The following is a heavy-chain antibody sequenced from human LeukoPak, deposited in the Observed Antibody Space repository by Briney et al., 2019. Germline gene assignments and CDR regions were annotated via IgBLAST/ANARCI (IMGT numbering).Heavy chain of an antibody. CDR1: GFSLSTSGVG. V-gene: IGHV2-5*02. CDR2: IYWDDDK. D-gene: IGHD3-16*02. CDR3: AHTAPMITFGGVIVPSAYFDY. J-gene: IGHJ4*02. Sequence: SGPTLVKPTQTLTLTCTFSGFSLSTSGVGVGWIRQPPGKALEWLPLIYWDDDKRYSPSLKSRLTITKDTSKNQVVLTMTNMDPVDTATYYCAHTAPMITFGGVIVPSAYFDYWGQGTLVTVSS.